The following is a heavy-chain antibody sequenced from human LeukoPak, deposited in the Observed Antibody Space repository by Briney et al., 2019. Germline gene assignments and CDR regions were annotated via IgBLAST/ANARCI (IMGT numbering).Heavy chain of an antibody. D-gene: IGHD6-19*01. CDR3: AGGDRIAVAGTWWPKSSPNAFDI. J-gene: IGHJ3*02. CDR2: IYTSGST. CDR1: GGSISSYY. Sequence: SETLSLTCTVSGGSISSYYWSWIRQPAGKGLEWIGRIYTSGSTNYNPSLKSRVTMSVDTSKNQFSLKLSSVTAADTAVYYCAGGDRIAVAGTWWPKSSPNAFDIWGQGTMVTVSS. V-gene: IGHV4-4*07.